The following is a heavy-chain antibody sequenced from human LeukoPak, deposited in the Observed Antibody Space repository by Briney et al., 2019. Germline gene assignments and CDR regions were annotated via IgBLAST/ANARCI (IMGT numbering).Heavy chain of an antibody. CDR2: INPSGGST. J-gene: IGHJ4*02. CDR3: ARGIGNGYRLFDY. D-gene: IGHD5-24*01. CDR1: GYTFTSYY. V-gene: IGHV1-46*01. Sequence: ASVKVSCKASGYTFTSYYMHWVRQAPGQGLEWMGIINPSGGSTSYARKFQGRVTMTRDTSTSTVFIEMSSLRSEDTAVYYCARGIGNGYRLFDYWGQGTLVTVSS.